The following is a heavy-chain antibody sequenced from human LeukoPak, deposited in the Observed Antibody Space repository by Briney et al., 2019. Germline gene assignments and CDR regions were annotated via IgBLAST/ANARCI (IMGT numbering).Heavy chain of an antibody. Sequence: GESLKISCKGSGYSFTSYWIGWVRQMPGKGLEWMGIIYPGDSDTRYSPSFQGQVTISADKSISTAYLQWSSLKASDTAMYYCAGTPRVVNDAFDIWGQGTMVTVSS. V-gene: IGHV5-51*01. D-gene: IGHD2-15*01. CDR2: IYPGDSDT. J-gene: IGHJ3*02. CDR3: AGTPRVVNDAFDI. CDR1: GYSFTSYW.